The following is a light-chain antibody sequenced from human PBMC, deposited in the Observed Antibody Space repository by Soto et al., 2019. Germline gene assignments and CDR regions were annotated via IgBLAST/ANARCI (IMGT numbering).Light chain of an antibody. J-gene: IGLJ1*01. Sequence: QSALTQPASMSGSPGQSITISCTGTSSDVGNYNLVSWYQQHPGKDPKLIIYEVSKRPSGVSNRFSGSKSGNTASLTISGLQAEDEADYSYCSYAGSITLDVFGTGTKLTGL. V-gene: IGLV2-23*02. CDR1: SSDVGNYNL. CDR2: EVS. CDR3: CSYAGSITLDV.